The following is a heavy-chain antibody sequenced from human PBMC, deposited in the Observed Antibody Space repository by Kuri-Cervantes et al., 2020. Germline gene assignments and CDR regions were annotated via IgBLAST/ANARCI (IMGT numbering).Heavy chain of an antibody. Sequence: GESLKISCAASGFTFSSNAMHWVRQTPSKGLEWVTVISYDGRDTKYADSVKGRFTISRDNSKNTLYLQMNSLRAEDTAVYYCARDPITIFGVVTHGFDYWGQGTLVTVSS. CDR2: ISYDGRDT. V-gene: IGHV3-30*04. J-gene: IGHJ4*02. CDR3: ARDPITIFGVVTHGFDY. CDR1: GFTFSSNA. D-gene: IGHD3-3*01.